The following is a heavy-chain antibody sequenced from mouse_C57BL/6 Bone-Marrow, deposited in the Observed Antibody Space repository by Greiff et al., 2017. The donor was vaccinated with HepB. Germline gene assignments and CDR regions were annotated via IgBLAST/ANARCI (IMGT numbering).Heavy chain of an antibody. Sequence: VKVVESGPELVKPGASVKISCKASGYAFSSSWMNWVKQRPGKGLEWIGRIYPGDGDTNYNGKFKGKATLTADKSSSTAYMQLSSLTSEDSAVYFCNYGSSSWFAYWGQGTLVTVSA. CDR2: IYPGDGDT. J-gene: IGHJ3*01. D-gene: IGHD1-1*01. CDR3: NYGSSSWFAY. CDR1: GYAFSSSW. V-gene: IGHV1-82*01.